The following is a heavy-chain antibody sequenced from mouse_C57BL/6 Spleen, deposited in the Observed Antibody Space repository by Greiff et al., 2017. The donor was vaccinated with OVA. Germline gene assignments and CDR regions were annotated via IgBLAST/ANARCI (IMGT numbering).Heavy chain of an antibody. CDR1: GYSFTDYN. CDR3: ARQEKGYAMDY. J-gene: IGHJ4*01. Sequence: VKLQQSGPELVKPGASVKISCKASGYSFTDYNMNWVKQTNGKSLEWIGVINPNYGTTSDNQKFKGKATLTVDQSSSTAYMQLNSLTSEESAVYCCARQEKGYAMDYWGQGTSVTVSS. V-gene: IGHV1-39*01. CDR2: INPNYGTT.